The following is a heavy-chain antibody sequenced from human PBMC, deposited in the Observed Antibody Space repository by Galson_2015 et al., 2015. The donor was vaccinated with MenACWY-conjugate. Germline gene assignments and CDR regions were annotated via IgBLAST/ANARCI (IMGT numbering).Heavy chain of an antibody. Sequence: SLRLSCAASGFTFSGSTMHWVRQASGKGLEWVGRIRTKINNYATEYAASVKGRFTISRDVSKNTAYLQMNSLKTEDTAIYYCTRHINSSGIFDYWGQGTLVTVSS. D-gene: IGHD6-19*01. J-gene: IGHJ4*02. CDR3: TRHINSSGIFDY. CDR1: GFTFSGST. V-gene: IGHV3-73*01. CDR2: IRTKINNYAT.